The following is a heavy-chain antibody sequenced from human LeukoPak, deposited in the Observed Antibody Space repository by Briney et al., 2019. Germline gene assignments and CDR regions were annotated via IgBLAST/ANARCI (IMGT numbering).Heavy chain of an antibody. CDR2: ISYDGSNK. D-gene: IGHD3-22*01. CDR1: GFTFSSYA. V-gene: IGHV3-30*04. Sequence: GGSLRLSCAASGFTFSSYAMHWVRQAPGKGLEWVAVISYDGSNKYYADSVKGRFTISRDNSKNTLYLQMNSLRAEDTAVYYXARLILRGYYYYGMDVWGQGTTVTVSS. CDR3: ARLILRGYYYYGMDV. J-gene: IGHJ6*02.